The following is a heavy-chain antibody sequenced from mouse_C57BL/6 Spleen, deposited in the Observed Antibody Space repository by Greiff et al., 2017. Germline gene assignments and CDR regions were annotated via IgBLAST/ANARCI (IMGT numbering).Heavy chain of an antibody. D-gene: IGHD1-1*01. J-gene: IGHJ3*01. CDR3: ANYYYGSSYPFAY. V-gene: IGHV1-50*01. Sequence: QVQLQQPGAELVKPGASVTLSCKASGYTFTSYWMQWVKQRPGQGLEWIGEIDPSDSYTNYNQKFKGKATLTVDTSSSTAYMQLSSLTSEDSAVYYSANYYYGSSYPFAYWGQGTLVTVSA. CDR2: IDPSDSYT. CDR1: GYTFTSYW.